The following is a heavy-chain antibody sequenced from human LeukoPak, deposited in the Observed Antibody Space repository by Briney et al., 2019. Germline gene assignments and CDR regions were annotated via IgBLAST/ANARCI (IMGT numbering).Heavy chain of an antibody. CDR2: ISYDGSNT. D-gene: IGHD6-19*01. V-gene: IGHV3-30*18. CDR1: GFTFSNSA. J-gene: IGHJ4*02. CDR3: AKSLSSGWATYYFGH. Sequence: GGSLRLSCAASGFTFSNSAMSWVRQPPGKGLEWVAVISYDGSNTLYADSVKGRFTISRDNSRNALYLQMNSLRPEDTAVYYCAKSLSSGWATYYFGHWGQGTPVTVSS.